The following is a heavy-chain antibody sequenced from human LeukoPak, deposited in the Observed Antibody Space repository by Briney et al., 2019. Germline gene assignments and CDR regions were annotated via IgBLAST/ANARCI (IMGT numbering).Heavy chain of an antibody. CDR1: GFTFTSYW. CDR3: ARGGAGHSSGWYASYY. Sequence: GGSLRLSCAASGFTFTSYWMNWVRQAPGKGLEWVDNIKPDGSEKYYVDSVKGRFTISRDNAKNSLYLQMNSLRAEDTAVYYCARGGAGHSSGWYASYYWGPGTLVTVSS. V-gene: IGHV3-7*01. D-gene: IGHD6-19*01. J-gene: IGHJ4*02. CDR2: IKPDGSEK.